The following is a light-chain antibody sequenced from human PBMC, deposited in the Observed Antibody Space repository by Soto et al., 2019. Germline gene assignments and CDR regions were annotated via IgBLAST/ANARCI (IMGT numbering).Light chain of an antibody. CDR1: SSDVGGYNY. V-gene: IGLV2-14*01. J-gene: IGLJ2*01. Sequence: QSVLTQPASVSGSPGQSITISCTGTSSDVGGYNYVSWYQQHPGKAPKLMIYDVSNRPSGVSNRFSGSKSGNTASLTISGLQAEDEADYYFSSATSSSTLLVFGGGTKLTVL. CDR3: SSATSSSTLLV. CDR2: DVS.